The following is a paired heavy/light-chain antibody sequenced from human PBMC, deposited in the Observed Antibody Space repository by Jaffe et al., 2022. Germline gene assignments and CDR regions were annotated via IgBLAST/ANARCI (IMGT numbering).Light chain of an antibody. CDR2: DAS. Sequence: DIQMTQSPSTLSASVGDRVTITCRASQSISSWLAWYQQKPGKAPKLLIYDASNLQSGVPSRFSGSGSGTEFTLAISGLQPDDFATYYCQHYNSFSYTFGQGTKLEIK. J-gene: IGKJ2*01. CDR1: QSISSW. V-gene: IGKV1-5*03. CDR3: QHYNSFSYT.
Heavy chain of an antibody. CDR1: GVSIGSDSYC. D-gene: IGHD3-22*01. CDR3: ARESPQVRYYYDGSGFFLDY. J-gene: IGHJ4*02. V-gene: IGHV4-61*02. Sequence: QVQLQESGPGLVKPSQTLSLTCTVSGVSIGSDSYCWSWIRQPAGKGLEWIGHIYTNGNTNYNPSLKSRVTISIDTSKNQFSLKLSSVTAADTAVYYCARESPQVRYYYDGSGFFLDYWGQGTLVTVSS. CDR2: IYTNGNT.